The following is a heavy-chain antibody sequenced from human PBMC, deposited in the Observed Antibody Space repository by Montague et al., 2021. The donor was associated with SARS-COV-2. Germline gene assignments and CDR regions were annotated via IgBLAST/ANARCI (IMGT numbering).Heavy chain of an antibody. CDR1: GDSVSRNDIA. Sequence: CAISGDSVSRNDIAWNWFRQSPPRGLEWLGRTFYRSEWNYHYADSVKSRITIDPDTSKNQVSLQLRSVTPEDAAVYFCARVRHLGRGTDVWGQGTTVTVSS. J-gene: IGHJ6*02. CDR2: TFYRSEWNY. V-gene: IGHV6-1*01. D-gene: IGHD7-27*01. CDR3: ARVRHLGRGTDV.